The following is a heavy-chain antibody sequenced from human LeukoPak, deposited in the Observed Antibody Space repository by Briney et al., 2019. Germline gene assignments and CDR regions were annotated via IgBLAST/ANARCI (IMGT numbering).Heavy chain of an antibody. D-gene: IGHD5-18*01. CDR1: GGSFSGYY. Sequence: SETLSLTCAVYGGSFSGYYWSWIRQPPGKGLEWIGEINHSGSTNYNPSLKSRVTISVDTSKNQFSLKLSSVTAADTAVYYCARALLYSYGYDYWGQGTLVTVSS. CDR3: ARALLYSYGYDY. CDR2: INHSGST. J-gene: IGHJ4*02. V-gene: IGHV4-34*01.